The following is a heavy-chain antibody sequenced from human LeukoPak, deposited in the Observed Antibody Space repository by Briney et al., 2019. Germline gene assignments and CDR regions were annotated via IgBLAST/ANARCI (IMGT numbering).Heavy chain of an antibody. CDR1: GASISSGAFY. CDR3: SSPGDYGDYAYNY. D-gene: IGHD4-17*01. V-gene: IGHV4-31*03. Sequence: SETLSLTCTVSGASISSGAFYWSWIRQHPGKGLEWIGYIDDTSSTYYNPSLKSRVTISLDTSKNQFSLKLSSVTAADAAVYYCSSPGDYGDYAYNYWGQGTLVTVSS. CDR2: IDDTSST. J-gene: IGHJ4*02.